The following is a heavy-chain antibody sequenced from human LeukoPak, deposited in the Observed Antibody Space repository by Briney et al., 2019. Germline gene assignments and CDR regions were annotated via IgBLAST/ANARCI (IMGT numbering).Heavy chain of an antibody. CDR3: ARFLGIAAAGTAEH. V-gene: IGHV4-38-2*02. Sequence: SETLSLTCTVSGYSISSGYYWGWIRQPPGKGLEWIGSIYHSGSTYYNPSLKSRVTISVDKSKNQFSLKLSSVTAADTAVYYCARFLGIAAAGTAEHWGQGTLVTVSS. CDR2: IYHSGST. CDR1: GYSISSGYY. J-gene: IGHJ1*01. D-gene: IGHD6-13*01.